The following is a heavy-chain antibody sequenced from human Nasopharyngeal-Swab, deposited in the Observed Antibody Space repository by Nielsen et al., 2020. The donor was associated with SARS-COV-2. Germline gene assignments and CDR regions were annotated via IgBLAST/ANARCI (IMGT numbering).Heavy chain of an antibody. D-gene: IGHD2-2*01. V-gene: IGHV5-51*01. CDR2: IYPGDSDT. J-gene: IGHJ4*02. CDR3: ARHGLYCSSTSCYFDY. Sequence: GESLKISCTGSGYSFTSYWIGWVRQMPGKGLEWMGIIYPGDSDTRYSPSFQGQVTISADKSISTAYLQWSSLKASDTAMYYCARHGLYCSSTSCYFDYWGQGTLVTVSS. CDR1: GYSFTSYW.